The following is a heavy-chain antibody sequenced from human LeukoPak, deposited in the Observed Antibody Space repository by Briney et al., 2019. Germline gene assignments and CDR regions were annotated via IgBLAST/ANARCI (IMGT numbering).Heavy chain of an antibody. CDR3: AKEIWPTVTIPGRTYFDY. V-gene: IGHV3-30*02. CDR2: IRYDGSNK. Sequence: AGGSLRLSCAASAFTFSTYGMHWVRQAPGKGLEWVAFIRYDGSNKYYADSVMGRFTISRDNSKKTLYLQMDSLRSDDTAVYHCAKEIWPTVTIPGRTYFDYWGQGTLVTVSS. D-gene: IGHD4-17*01. J-gene: IGHJ4*02. CDR1: AFTFSTYG.